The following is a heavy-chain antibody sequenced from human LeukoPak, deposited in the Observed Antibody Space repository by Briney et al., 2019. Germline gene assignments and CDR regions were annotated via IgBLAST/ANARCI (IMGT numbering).Heavy chain of an antibody. J-gene: IGHJ3*02. Sequence: KPSETLSLTCTVSGGSISSYYWSWIPQPPGQGLEWIGYIYYSRTTNSNPSLKSLVTISVHTSKNHFSLKLRSVTAAHTAVYYCARGVTSSGWFGGAFDIWGQGTMVTVSS. CDR1: GGSISSYY. V-gene: IGHV4-59*01. CDR3: ARGVTSSGWFGGAFDI. D-gene: IGHD6-19*01. CDR2: IYYSRTT.